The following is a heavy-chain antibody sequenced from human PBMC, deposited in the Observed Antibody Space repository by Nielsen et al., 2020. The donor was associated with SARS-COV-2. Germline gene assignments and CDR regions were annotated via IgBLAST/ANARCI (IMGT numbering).Heavy chain of an antibody. CDR1: GDNFSYDR. J-gene: IGHJ4*02. Sequence: GESLKISCKGSGDNFSYDRIGWVRQRPGKGLEWMGIINPLDSDTIYNPSFEGQVTISVDKSIKAAYLQWGSLKASDTAMYYCAKVYSSGCLDYWGQGTLVTVSS. D-gene: IGHD6-19*01. CDR2: INPLDSDT. V-gene: IGHV5-51*01. CDR3: AKVYSSGCLDY.